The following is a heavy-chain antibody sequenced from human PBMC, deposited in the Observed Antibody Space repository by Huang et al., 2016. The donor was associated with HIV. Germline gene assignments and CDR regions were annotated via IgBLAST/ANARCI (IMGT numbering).Heavy chain of an antibody. CDR2: VNHRVLC. J-gene: IGHJ4*02. Sequence: QVQLQQWGAGLLKPSGVLSLKCAVYGGSLSDYYWTWIRQSPGKGLEWIGEVNHRVLCTYNPSLISRVTMSVDMSKNQVSLNLTSLTVADTAVYYCARPRMTATSSDSTWSFFDSWGQGTLVIVSS. CDR1: GGSLSDYY. D-gene: IGHD2-21*02. CDR3: ARPRMTATSSDSTWSFFDS. V-gene: IGHV4-34*02.